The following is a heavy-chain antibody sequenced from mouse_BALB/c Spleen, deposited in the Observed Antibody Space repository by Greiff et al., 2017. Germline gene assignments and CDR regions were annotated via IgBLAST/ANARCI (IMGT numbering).Heavy chain of an antibody. V-gene: IGHV3-2*02. D-gene: IGHD1-1*01. Sequence: QLQQSGPGLVKPSQSLSLTCTVTGYSITSDYAWNWIRQFPGNKLEWMGYISYSGSTSYNPSLKSRISITRDTSKNQFFLQLNSVTTEDTATYYCARYPHYYGSSWYFDVWGAGTTVTVSS. CDR2: ISYSGST. CDR1: GYSITSDYA. CDR3: ARYPHYYGSSWYFDV. J-gene: IGHJ1*01.